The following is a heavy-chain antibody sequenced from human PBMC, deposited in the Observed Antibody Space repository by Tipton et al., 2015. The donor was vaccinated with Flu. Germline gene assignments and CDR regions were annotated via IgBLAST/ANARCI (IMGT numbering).Heavy chain of an antibody. CDR3: ARGGDGYNPIDY. CDR2: TYTSGST. Sequence: TLSLTCTVSGGSISSGSYYWSWIRQPAGKGLEWIGRTYTSGSTNYNPSLKSRVTISVDTSKNQFSLKLSSVTAADTAVYYCARGGDGYNPIDYWGQGPLVTVSS. D-gene: IGHD5-24*01. CDR1: GGSISSGSYY. V-gene: IGHV4-61*02. J-gene: IGHJ4*02.